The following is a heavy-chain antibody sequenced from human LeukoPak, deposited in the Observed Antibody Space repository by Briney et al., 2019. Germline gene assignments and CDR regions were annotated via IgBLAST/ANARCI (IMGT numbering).Heavy chain of an antibody. V-gene: IGHV3-23*01. D-gene: IGHD2-2*01. J-gene: IGHJ4*02. CDR1: GFTVSNNY. CDR3: AKEVVPGTSRSFDY. Sequence: GGSLRLSCAASGFTVSNNYMSWVRQAPGKGLECVSSLSFGGGTIYYADSVKGRFTISRDTSKNTLYLQMNSLRAEDTAIYYCAKEVVPGTSRSFDYWGQGTLVTVSS. CDR2: LSFGGGTI.